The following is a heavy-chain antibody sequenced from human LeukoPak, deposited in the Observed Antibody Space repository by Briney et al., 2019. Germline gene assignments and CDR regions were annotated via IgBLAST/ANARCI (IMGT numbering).Heavy chain of an antibody. D-gene: IGHD5-24*01. V-gene: IGHV3-21*01. J-gene: IGHJ4*02. CDR1: GFTFSSYS. CDR2: ISSSSSYI. CDR3: ARTRRSRDGYNYSPPDY. Sequence: GGSLRLSCAASGFTFSSYSMNWVRHAPGKGLECVSSISSSSSYIYYADSVKGRFTISRDNAKNSLYLQMNSLRAEDTAVYYCARTRRSRDGYNYSPPDYWGQGTLVTVSS.